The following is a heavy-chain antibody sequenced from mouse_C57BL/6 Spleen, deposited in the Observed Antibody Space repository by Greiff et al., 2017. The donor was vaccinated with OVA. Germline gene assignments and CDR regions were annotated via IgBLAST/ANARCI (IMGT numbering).Heavy chain of an antibody. CDR2: IDPSDSYT. CDR3: ARDYYGSRGGFDY. V-gene: IGHV1-69*01. CDR1: GYTFTSYW. Sequence: QVQLQQPGAELVMPGASVKLSCKASGYTFTSYWMHWVKQRPGQGLEWIGEIDPSDSYTNYNQKLKGKSTLTVDKSSSTAYMQLSSLTSEDSAVYYCARDYYGSRGGFDYWGQGTTLTVSS. J-gene: IGHJ2*01. D-gene: IGHD1-1*01.